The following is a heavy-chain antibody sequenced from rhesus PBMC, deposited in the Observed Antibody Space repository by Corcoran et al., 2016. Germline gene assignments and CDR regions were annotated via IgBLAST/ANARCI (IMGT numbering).Heavy chain of an antibody. CDR2: ISGSSGST. CDR3: AREGGDISSHWYFDL. Sequence: QLQLQESGLRLVQPSETLSLTCAVSGGSLRGYYSCWLRQPPGQGLEWIGYISGSSGSTDYNPSLKSRVTISTDTSNNQFSLKLSSVTAADTAVYYCAREGGDISSHWYFDLWGPGTPITISS. D-gene: IGHD3-40*01. V-gene: IGHV4-165*01. J-gene: IGHJ2*01. CDR1: GGSLRGYY.